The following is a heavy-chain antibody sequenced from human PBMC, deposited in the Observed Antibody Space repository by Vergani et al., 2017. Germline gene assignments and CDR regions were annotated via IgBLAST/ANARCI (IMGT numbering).Heavy chain of an antibody. CDR2: IKQDGSEK. CDR3: ARDPDYYYESGGYWGHGDYFDY. J-gene: IGHJ4*02. D-gene: IGHD3-22*01. Sequence: EVQLVESGGGLVQPGGSLRLSCAASGFTFSSYWMSWVRQAPGKGLEWVANIKQDGSEKYYGDSVKGRFTISIDNTKNSLYLQMNSLRAEDTAVYYCARDPDYYYESGGYWGHGDYFDYWGQGTLVTVSS. V-gene: IGHV3-7*01. CDR1: GFTFSSYW.